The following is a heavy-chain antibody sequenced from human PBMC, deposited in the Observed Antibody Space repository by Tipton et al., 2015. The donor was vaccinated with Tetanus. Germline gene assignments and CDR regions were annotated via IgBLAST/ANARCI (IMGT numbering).Heavy chain of an antibody. CDR1: GFPFSSHS. V-gene: IGHV3-48*01. D-gene: IGHD2-15*01. Sequence: SGFPFSSHSMNWVRQAPGKGLEWVSYISRSSTTIYYAGSVKGRFTISRDNGKNSLYLQMSSLRAEDTAVYYCARDFGYCNGGSCYRPFDYWGQGTLVTVSS. J-gene: IGHJ4*02. CDR3: ARDFGYCNGGSCYRPFDY. CDR2: ISRSSTTI.